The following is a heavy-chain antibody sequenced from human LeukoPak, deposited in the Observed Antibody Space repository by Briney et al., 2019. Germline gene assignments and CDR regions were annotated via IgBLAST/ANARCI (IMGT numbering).Heavy chain of an antibody. J-gene: IGHJ4*02. CDR1: GFTFSTYA. Sequence: PGRSLRLSCAASGFTFSTYALHWVRQAPGKGLEWVGVISYDDGSNKYYADSVKGRFTISRDNSKNTLYLQMNSLRTEDTAVYYCARESGGNTPYYFDYWGQGTLVTVSS. CDR2: ISYDDGSNK. CDR3: ARESGGNTPYYFDY. V-gene: IGHV3-30*04. D-gene: IGHD2-2*02.